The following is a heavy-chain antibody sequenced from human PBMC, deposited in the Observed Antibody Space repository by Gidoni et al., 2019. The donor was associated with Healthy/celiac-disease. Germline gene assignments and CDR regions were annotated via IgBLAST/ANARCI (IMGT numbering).Heavy chain of an antibody. CDR1: GGTFSSYA. J-gene: IGHJ5*02. V-gene: IGHV1-69*01. CDR2: IIPIFGTA. D-gene: IGHD1-1*01. Sequence: QVQLVQSGAEVKKPGSSVKVSCNASGGTFSSYAISWVRQAPGQGLEWMGGIIPIFGTANYAQKFQGRVTITADESTSTAYMELSSLRSEDTAVYYCAVDGTTGTTDWFDPWGQGTLVTVSS. CDR3: AVDGTTGTTDWFDP.